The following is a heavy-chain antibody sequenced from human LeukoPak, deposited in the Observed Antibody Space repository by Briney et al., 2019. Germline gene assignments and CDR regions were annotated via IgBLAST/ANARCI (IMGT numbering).Heavy chain of an antibody. CDR3: ASRGDSSSWYGSLNY. CDR2: IYYTGST. CDR1: GSSFSSSTYY. J-gene: IGHJ4*02. Sequence: SETLSLTCTVSGSSFSSSTYYWGWIRQPPGKGLEWIGSIYYTGSTYYNPSLKSRVTISVDTSKNQFSLKLSSVTAADTAVYYCASRGDSSSWYGSLNYWGQGTLVTVSS. D-gene: IGHD6-13*01. V-gene: IGHV4-39*01.